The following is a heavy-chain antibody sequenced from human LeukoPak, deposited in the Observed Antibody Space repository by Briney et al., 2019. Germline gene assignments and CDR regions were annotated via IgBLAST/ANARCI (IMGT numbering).Heavy chain of an antibody. D-gene: IGHD2-21*01. CDR3: VLFLRYVVY. V-gene: IGHV3-21*04. CDR1: GFTFSSYS. CDR2: ISSDGTDI. J-gene: IGHJ4*02. Sequence: GGSLRLSCAASGFTFSSYSMNWVRQSPGRRLEWVSRISSDGTDIYYGGSVKGRFTIPRDNSNNTLFLQMNSLRAEDTAVYYCVLFLRYVVYWGQGTLVTVSS.